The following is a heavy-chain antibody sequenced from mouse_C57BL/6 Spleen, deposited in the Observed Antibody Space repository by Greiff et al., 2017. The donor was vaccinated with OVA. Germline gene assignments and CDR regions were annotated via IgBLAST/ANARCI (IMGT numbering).Heavy chain of an antibody. Sequence: EVKVEESGGGLVKPGGSLKLSCAASGFTFSDYGMHWVRQAPEKGLEWVAYISSGSSTIYYADTVKGRFTISRDNAKNTMFLKMTSLMSEDTAMYSCAKLATVVDYYAMDYWGQGTSVTVSS. J-gene: IGHJ4*01. CDR3: AKLATVVDYYAMDY. CDR2: ISSGSSTI. CDR1: GFTFSDYG. D-gene: IGHD1-1*01. V-gene: IGHV5-17*01.